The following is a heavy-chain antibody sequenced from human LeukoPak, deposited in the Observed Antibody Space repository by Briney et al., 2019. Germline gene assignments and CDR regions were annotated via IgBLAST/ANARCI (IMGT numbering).Heavy chain of an antibody. V-gene: IGHV3-21*01. CDR3: ARDRGTLGYSSPFDY. D-gene: IGHD6-13*01. J-gene: IGHJ4*02. CDR1: GFTFSSYS. Sequence: GGSLRLSCAASGFTFSSYSMNWVRQAPGKGLEWVSSISSSSSYIYYADSVKGRFTISRDNAKNSLYLQMNSLRAEDTAVYYCARDRGTLGYSSPFDYWGQGTLVTVSS. CDR2: ISSSSSYI.